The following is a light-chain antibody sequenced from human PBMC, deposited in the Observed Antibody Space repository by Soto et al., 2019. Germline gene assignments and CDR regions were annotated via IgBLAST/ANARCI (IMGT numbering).Light chain of an antibody. Sequence: EIVLTQSPATLSLSPGERATLSCRASHSVSASLGWYQQRPGQAPRLLIYDTFNRATGIPGRFSGSGSGTDFTLTISSLEPEDVAVYYFQQRSNLPYTFGQGTKLEIK. CDR1: HSVSAS. V-gene: IGKV3-11*01. J-gene: IGKJ2*01. CDR2: DTF. CDR3: QQRSNLPYT.